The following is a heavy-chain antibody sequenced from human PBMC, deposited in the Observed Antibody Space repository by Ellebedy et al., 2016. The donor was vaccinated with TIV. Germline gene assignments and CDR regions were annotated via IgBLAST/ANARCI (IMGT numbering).Heavy chain of an antibody. J-gene: IGHJ4*02. CDR1: GFTFSSYW. CDR3: ASTVVVIAARDY. CDR2: IKQDGSEK. V-gene: IGHV3-7*01. Sequence: GESLKISCAASGFTFSSYWMSWVRQAPGKGLEWVANIKQDGSEKYYVDSVKGRFTISRDNAKNSLYLQMNSLRAEDTALYYCASTVVVIAARDYWGQGTLVTVSS. D-gene: IGHD2-15*01.